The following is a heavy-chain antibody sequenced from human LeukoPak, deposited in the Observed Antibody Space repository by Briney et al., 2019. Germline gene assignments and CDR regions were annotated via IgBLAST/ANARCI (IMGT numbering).Heavy chain of an antibody. CDR2: ISGSGGST. V-gene: IGHV3-23*01. CDR1: GFTFSSYA. CDR3: ATPHTYYYDSSGFDY. D-gene: IGHD3-22*01. J-gene: IGHJ4*02. Sequence: GGSLRLSCAASGFTFSSYAMSWVRQAPGKGLEWVSAISGSGGSTYYADSVKGRFTISRDNPKNTLYLQMNSLRAEDTAVYYCATPHTYYYDSSGFDYWGQGTLVTVSS.